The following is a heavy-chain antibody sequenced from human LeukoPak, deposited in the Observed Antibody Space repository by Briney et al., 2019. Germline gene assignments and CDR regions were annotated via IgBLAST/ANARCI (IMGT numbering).Heavy chain of an antibody. D-gene: IGHD5-12*01. V-gene: IGHV4-59*01. CDR3: ARGDDYKSTLFDY. J-gene: IGHJ4*02. Sequence: SETLSLTCTVSGASITRYFWNWIRQPPGKELEWIGYISSGGSTNYNPSLKSRVTISIDTSKNQFSLKLTSATAADTAVYYCARGDDYKSTLFDYWGQGTLVTVSS. CDR1: GASITRYF. CDR2: ISSGGST.